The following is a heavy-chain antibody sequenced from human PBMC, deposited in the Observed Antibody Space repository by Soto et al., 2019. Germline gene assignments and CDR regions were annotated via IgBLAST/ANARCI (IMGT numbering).Heavy chain of an antibody. CDR3: ARRRGAVAGTNGFDY. CDR2: IYTSGST. V-gene: IGHV4-4*07. Sequence: SATLSITCTVSGGSISSYYWSWIRQPAGRGLEWIGRIYTSGSTYYNPSLKSRVTISVDTSKNQFSLKLSSVTAADTAVYYCARRRGAVAGTNGFDYWGQGTLVTVSS. J-gene: IGHJ4*02. D-gene: IGHD6-19*01. CDR1: GGSISSYY.